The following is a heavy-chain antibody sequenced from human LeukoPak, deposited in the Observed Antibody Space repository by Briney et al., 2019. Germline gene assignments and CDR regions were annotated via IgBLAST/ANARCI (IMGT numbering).Heavy chain of an antibody. CDR2: ISAYNGNT. Sequence: ASVKVSCKASGYTCTSYGISWVRQAPGQGLEWMGWISAYNGNTNYAQKLQGRVTMTTDTSTSTAYMELRSLRSDDTAVYYCARDLNRSVRGVIYGYWGQGTLVTVSS. J-gene: IGHJ4*02. D-gene: IGHD3-10*01. CDR3: ARDLNRSVRGVIYGY. CDR1: GYTCTSYG. V-gene: IGHV1-18*04.